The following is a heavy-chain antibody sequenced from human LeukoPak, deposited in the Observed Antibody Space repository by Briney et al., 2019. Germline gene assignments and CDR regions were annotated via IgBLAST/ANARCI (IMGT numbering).Heavy chain of an antibody. Sequence: GGSLRLSFAASGLTFSSYAMSWVRQAPGKGLEWVSAVSGSGGSTYYADSVKGRFTISIDNSKNTLYLQMNSLRAEDTAVYYCAKKRDSSSGWNWFDPWGQGTLVTVSS. CDR3: AKKRDSSSGWNWFDP. D-gene: IGHD6-19*01. CDR1: GLTFSSYA. CDR2: VSGSGGST. J-gene: IGHJ5*02. V-gene: IGHV3-23*01.